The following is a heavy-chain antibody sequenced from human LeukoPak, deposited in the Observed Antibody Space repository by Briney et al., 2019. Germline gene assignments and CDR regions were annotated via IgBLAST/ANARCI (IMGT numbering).Heavy chain of an antibody. D-gene: IGHD3-3*01. J-gene: IGHJ3*02. CDR2: IYYSGST. Sequence: SETLSLTCTVSGGSISSYYWSWIRQPPGKGLEWIGYIYYSGSTNYNPSLKSRVTISVDTSKNQFSLKLSSVTAADTAVYYCARDKFFPLAFDIWGQGTMVTVSS. CDR1: GGSISSYY. CDR3: ARDKFFPLAFDI. V-gene: IGHV4-59*12.